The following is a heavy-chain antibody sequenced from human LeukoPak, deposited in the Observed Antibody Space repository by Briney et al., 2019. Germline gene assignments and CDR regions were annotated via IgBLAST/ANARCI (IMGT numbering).Heavy chain of an antibody. CDR3: ARDPPWYCGGDCYPT. Sequence: ASVKVSCKASGYTFTGYYMHWVRQAPGQGLEWMGWINPNSGGANYAQKFQGRVTMTRDTSISTAYMELSRLRSDDTAVYYCARDPPWYCGGDCYPTWGQGTLVTVSS. J-gene: IGHJ5*02. CDR1: GYTFTGYY. CDR2: INPNSGGA. D-gene: IGHD2-21*02. V-gene: IGHV1-2*02.